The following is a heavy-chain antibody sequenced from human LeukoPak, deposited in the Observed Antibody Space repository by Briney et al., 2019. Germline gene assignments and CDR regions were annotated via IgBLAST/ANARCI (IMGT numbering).Heavy chain of an antibody. Sequence: PGGSLRLSCVVSGFTFSTYWMSWVRQAPGKGLECVATIKQDGSVKNYGDSVQGRFTISRDNAKNSLYLQMHSLRVEDTAVYYCARGCSSTSCYDYWGQGTLVTVSS. J-gene: IGHJ4*02. D-gene: IGHD2-2*01. CDR2: IKQDGSVK. CDR1: GFTFSTYW. CDR3: ARGCSSTSCYDY. V-gene: IGHV3-7*01.